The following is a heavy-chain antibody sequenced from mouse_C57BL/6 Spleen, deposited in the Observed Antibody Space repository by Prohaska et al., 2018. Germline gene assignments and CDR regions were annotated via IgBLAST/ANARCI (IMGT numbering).Heavy chain of an antibody. V-gene: IGHV1-69*02. Sequence: VKLSCKASGYTFTSYWMHWVKQRPGQGLEWIGEIDPSDSYTNYNQKFKGKATLTVDKSSSTAYMQLSSLTSEDSAVYYCARLGAMDYWGQGTSVTVSS. CDR2: IDPSDSYT. CDR3: ARLGAMDY. CDR1: GYTFTSYW. J-gene: IGHJ4*01.